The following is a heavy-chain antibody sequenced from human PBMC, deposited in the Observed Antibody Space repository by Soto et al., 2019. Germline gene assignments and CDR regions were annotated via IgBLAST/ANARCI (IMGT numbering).Heavy chain of an antibody. J-gene: IGHJ6*02. V-gene: IGHV3-30*18. CDR3: AKDQGILTGYPYYYGMDV. CDR1: GFTFSSYG. Sequence: GGSLRLSCAASGFTFSSYGMHWVRQAPGKGLEWVAVISYDGSNKYYADSVKGRFTISRDNSKNTLYLQMNSLRAEDTAVYYCAKDQGILTGYPYYYGMDVWGQGTTVTV. CDR2: ISYDGSNK. D-gene: IGHD3-9*01.